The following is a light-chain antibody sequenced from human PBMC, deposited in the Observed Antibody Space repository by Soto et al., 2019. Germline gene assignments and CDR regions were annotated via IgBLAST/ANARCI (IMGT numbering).Light chain of an antibody. CDR2: SNN. J-gene: IGLJ2*01. Sequence: QSVLTPPPSASGTPGQRVTISCSGSSFNVGGNTVNWYQQVTGTAPKLLINSNNQRPSGVPDRFSGSKSGTSASLAISGLQSEDEADYYCAAWDDSLNGVVFGGGTKLTVL. CDR3: AAWDDSLNGVV. CDR1: SFNVGGNT. V-gene: IGLV1-44*01.